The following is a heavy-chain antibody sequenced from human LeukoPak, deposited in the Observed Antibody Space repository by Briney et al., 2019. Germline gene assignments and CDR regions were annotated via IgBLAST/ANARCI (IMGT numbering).Heavy chain of an antibody. V-gene: IGHV1-69*05. J-gene: IGHJ4*02. CDR3: ASTPDPYCSSTSCSFDY. CDR1: GGTFSSYA. CDR2: IIPIFGTA. Sequence: SVKVSCKASGGTFSSYAISWVRQAPGQGLEWMGGIIPIFGTANYAQKFQGRVTITTDESTSTAYMELSSLRSEDTAVYYCASTPDPYCSSTSCSFDYWGQGTLVTVSS. D-gene: IGHD2-2*01.